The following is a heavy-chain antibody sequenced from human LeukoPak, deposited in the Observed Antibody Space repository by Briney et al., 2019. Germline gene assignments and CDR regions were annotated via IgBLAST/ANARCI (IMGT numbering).Heavy chain of an antibody. J-gene: IGHJ4*02. CDR3: AKDRNFNDYFDY. CDR1: GFTFSIYW. CDR2: IKEDGSEK. D-gene: IGHD1-7*01. V-gene: IGHV3-7*01. Sequence: GGSLRLSCAASGFTFSIYWMTWVRQAPGKGLEWVANIKEDGSEKYYADSVKGRFTISRDNSKNTLYLQMNSLRAEDTAVYYCAKDRNFNDYFDYWGQGTLVTVSS.